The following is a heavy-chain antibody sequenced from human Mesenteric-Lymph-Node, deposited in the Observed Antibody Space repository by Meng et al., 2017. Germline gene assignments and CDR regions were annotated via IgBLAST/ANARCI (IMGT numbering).Heavy chain of an antibody. J-gene: IGHJ1*01. CDR1: GFTFRSSA. Sequence: GGSLRLSCAASGFTFRSSAMSWVRQAPGKGLDWVSTISSSGGNSYYADSVKGRFAISRDNSRDTLFLQMDSLRAEDTAVYYCATEAAYNSRAYYTGPYFQHWGQGSLVTVSS. D-gene: IGHD3-3*01. V-gene: IGHV3-23*01. CDR3: ATEAAYNSRAYYTGPYFQH. CDR2: ISSSGGNS.